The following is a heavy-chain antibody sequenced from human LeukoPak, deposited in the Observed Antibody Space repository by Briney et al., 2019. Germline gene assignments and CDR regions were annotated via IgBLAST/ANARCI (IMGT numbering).Heavy chain of an antibody. CDR1: GFTFSSYW. V-gene: IGHV3-7*01. CDR3: ARRADFWSGYYPIYYFDY. D-gene: IGHD3-3*01. CDR2: IKQDGSEK. J-gene: IGHJ4*02. Sequence: PGGSLRLSCAAPGFTFSSYWMSWVRQAPGKGLEWVANIKQDGSEKYYVDSVKGRFTISRDNAKNSLYLQVNSLRAEDTAVYYCARRADFWSGYYPIYYFDYWGQGTLVTVSS.